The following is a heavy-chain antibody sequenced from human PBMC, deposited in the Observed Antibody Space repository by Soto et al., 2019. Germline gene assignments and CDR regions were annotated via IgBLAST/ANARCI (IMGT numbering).Heavy chain of an antibody. J-gene: IGHJ5*02. CDR2: IYYSGST. CDR1: GGSISSSRYY. Sequence: SETLSLTCTVSGGSISSSRYYWGWIRQPPGKGLEWIGRIYYSGSTYYNPSLKSRVTISVDTSKNQFSLKLSSVTAADTAVYYCARVLGYCISTGTSESWFDPWGQGTLVTVSS. CDR3: ARVLGYCISTGTSESWFDP. V-gene: IGHV4-39*01. D-gene: IGHD2-2*01.